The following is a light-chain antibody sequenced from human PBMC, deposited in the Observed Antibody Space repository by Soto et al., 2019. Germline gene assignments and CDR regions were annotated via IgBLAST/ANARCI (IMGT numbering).Light chain of an antibody. Sequence: QSALTQPSSVFGSPGQSITISCPGTSSDVGAYNYDSWYQQYPGEAPKVIIYDVSHRPAGVSNRFSGSKSGNTASLTISGLQTQDEADYYCSSYTSATTYVFGTGTKVTVL. CDR3: SSYTSATTYV. J-gene: IGLJ1*01. CDR1: SSDVGAYNY. V-gene: IGLV2-14*01. CDR2: DVS.